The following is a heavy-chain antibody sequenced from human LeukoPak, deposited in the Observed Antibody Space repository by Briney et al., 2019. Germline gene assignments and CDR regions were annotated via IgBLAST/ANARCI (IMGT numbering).Heavy chain of an antibody. Sequence: GGSLRLSCAVSGFTASNDYMSWIRQAPGKGLEWVSVICSGGTTTYGDSVKRRFTISRDNSKNTVDLQMNSLRAEDTAVYYCARFRITGAIDYWGQGTLVTVSS. D-gene: IGHD1-20*01. CDR3: ARFRITGAIDY. V-gene: IGHV3-66*01. J-gene: IGHJ4*02. CDR2: ICSGGTT. CDR1: GFTASNDY.